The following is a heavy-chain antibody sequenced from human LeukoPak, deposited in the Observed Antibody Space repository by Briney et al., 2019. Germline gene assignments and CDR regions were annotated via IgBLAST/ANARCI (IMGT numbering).Heavy chain of an antibody. D-gene: IGHD6-19*01. CDR2: ISGSGGST. Sequence: ETLSLTCTVSGGSVSSGSYYWSWVRQAPGKGLEWVSAISGSGGSTYYADFVKGRFTISRDNSKNTLYLQMNSLRAEDTAVYYCAKGGGSGWYWEEYWGQGTLVTVSS. CDR3: AKGGGSGWYWEEY. V-gene: IGHV3-23*01. CDR1: GGSVSSGSYY. J-gene: IGHJ4*02.